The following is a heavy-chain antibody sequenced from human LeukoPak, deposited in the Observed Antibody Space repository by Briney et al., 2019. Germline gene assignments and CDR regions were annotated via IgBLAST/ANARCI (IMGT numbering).Heavy chain of an antibody. D-gene: IGHD2-15*01. CDR1: GFTFTSSA. CDR2: IAVGSGNT. J-gene: IGHJ6*02. V-gene: IGHV1-58*02. Sequence: GASVKVSCKASGFTFTSSAMQWVRQARGQRLEWIGWIAVGSGNTNYAQKFQERVTITRDMSTSTAYMELSSLRPEDTAVYYCAADGVVVAATSSPHYYYYGMDVWGQGTTVTVSS. CDR3: AADGVVVAATSSPHYYYYGMDV.